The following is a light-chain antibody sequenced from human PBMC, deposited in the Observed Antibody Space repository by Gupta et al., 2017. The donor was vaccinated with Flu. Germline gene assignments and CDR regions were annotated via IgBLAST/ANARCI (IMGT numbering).Light chain of an antibody. CDR1: RSSLGNS. J-gene: IGKJ1*01. Sequence: GTLSCSSGEDAPLSCRASRSSLGNSLAWYQQQPGKTPRLLIYGASSRATGIPGRFSGSGSGTDFTLTISSLEPEDFAVYYCQQHSSSPWTFGQGTKVEIK. V-gene: IGKV3-20*01. CDR3: QQHSSSPWT. CDR2: GAS.